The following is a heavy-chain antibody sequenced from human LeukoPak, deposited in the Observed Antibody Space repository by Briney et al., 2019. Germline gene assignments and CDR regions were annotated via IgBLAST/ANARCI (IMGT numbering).Heavy chain of an antibody. V-gene: IGHV4-34*01. J-gene: IGHJ5*02. Sequence: SETLSLTCAVYGGSFSGYYWSWIRQPPGKGLEWIGEINHSGSTNYNPSLKSRVTISVDTSKNQFSLKLSSVTAADTAVYYCARGGRWLQRDNWFNPWGQGTLVTVSS. CDR1: GGSFSGYY. CDR2: INHSGST. CDR3: ARGGRWLQRDNWFNP. D-gene: IGHD5-12*01.